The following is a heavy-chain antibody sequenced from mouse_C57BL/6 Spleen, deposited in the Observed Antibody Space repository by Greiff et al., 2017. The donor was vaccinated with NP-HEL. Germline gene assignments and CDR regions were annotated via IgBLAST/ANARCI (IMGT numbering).Heavy chain of an antibody. Sequence: QVQLQQSGPGLVQPSQSLSITCTVSGFSLTSYGVHWVRQSPGKGLEWLGVIWSGGSTDYNAAFISRLSISKDNSKSQVFFKMNSLQADDTAIYYCARNGRYYGSSYNYAMDYWGQGTSVTVSS. CDR1: GFSLTSYG. CDR3: ARNGRYYGSSYNYAMDY. D-gene: IGHD1-1*01. CDR2: IWSGGST. V-gene: IGHV2-2*01. J-gene: IGHJ4*01.